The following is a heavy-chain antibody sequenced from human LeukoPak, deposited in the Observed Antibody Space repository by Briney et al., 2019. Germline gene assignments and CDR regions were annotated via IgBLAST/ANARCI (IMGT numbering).Heavy chain of an antibody. CDR1: GGSISSYY. CDR2: IYTSGST. J-gene: IGHJ5*02. CDR3: ARAWVYCSSTSFYTESLVSWFDP. V-gene: IGHV4-4*07. Sequence: PSETLSLTCTVSGGSISSYYWSRIRQPAGKGLEWIGRIYTSGSTNYNPSLKSRVTMSVDTSRNQFSLKLSSVTAADTAVYYCARAWVYCSSTSFYTESLVSWFDPWGQGTLVTVSS. D-gene: IGHD2-2*02.